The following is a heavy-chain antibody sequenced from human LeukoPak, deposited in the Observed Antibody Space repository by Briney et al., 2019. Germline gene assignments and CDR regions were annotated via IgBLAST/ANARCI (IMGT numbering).Heavy chain of an antibody. D-gene: IGHD3-3*01. CDR1: GFTFGSYW. Sequence: GGSLRLSCAASGFTFGSYWMHWVRQAPGKGLVWVSRINTDGGSTTYADSVKGRFTISRDNAKNTLYLQMNSLRAEDTAVYYCARDRITIFGVVPSDAFDIWGQGTMVTVSS. CDR3: ARDRITIFGVVPSDAFDI. CDR2: INTDGGST. V-gene: IGHV3-74*01. J-gene: IGHJ3*02.